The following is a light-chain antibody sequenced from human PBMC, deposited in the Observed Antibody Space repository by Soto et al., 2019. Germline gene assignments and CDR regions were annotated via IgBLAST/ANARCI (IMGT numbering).Light chain of an antibody. V-gene: IGKV3-20*01. CDR2: GAS. CDR3: QQYGSSPIT. Sequence: EIVMTQSPATLSLSPGERSALSCMASQSVSSSYLAWYQQKPGQAPRLLIHGASSRATGIPDRISGSGSGTDFTLTISRLEPEDFAVYYCQQYGSSPITFGQGTRLEI. J-gene: IGKJ5*01. CDR1: QSVSSSY.